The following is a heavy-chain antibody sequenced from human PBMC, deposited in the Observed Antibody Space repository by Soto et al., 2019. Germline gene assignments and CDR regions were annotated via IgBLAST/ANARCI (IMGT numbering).Heavy chain of an antibody. J-gene: IGHJ4*02. CDR1: A. CDR3: ARRSRDGDGTFDL. V-gene: IGHV1-3*01. Sequence: ALCSVRQSPGQGLEWMGRINAANGNTEYSQKFQGRVTITRDTSASAAYMEVSSLRYEDTAVYYCARRSRDGDGTFDLWGQGTLVTVSS. CDR2: INAANGNT. D-gene: IGHD1-26*01.